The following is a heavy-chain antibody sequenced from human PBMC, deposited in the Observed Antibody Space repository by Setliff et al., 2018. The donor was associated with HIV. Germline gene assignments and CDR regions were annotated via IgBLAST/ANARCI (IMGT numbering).Heavy chain of an antibody. CDR2: VFYSGDT. CDR3: ARGWLQFGWFDP. D-gene: IGHD5-12*01. CDR1: GGSISSYY. V-gene: IGHV4-59*01. Sequence: SETLSLTCTASGGSISSYYWSWIRQPPGKGLEWIGFVFYSGDTSYNPSLKRRVTISVDTSKNQISLKLRSVTAADTAVYYCARGWLQFGWFDPWGQGTLVTVAS. J-gene: IGHJ5*02.